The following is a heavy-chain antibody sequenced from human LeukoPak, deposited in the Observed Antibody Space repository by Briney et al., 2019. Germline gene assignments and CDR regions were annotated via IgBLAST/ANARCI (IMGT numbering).Heavy chain of an antibody. D-gene: IGHD6-19*01. Sequence: PSGTLSLTCAVSGGPISSSNWWSWVRQPPGKGLEWIGEIYHSGSTNYNPSLKSRVTISVDTSKNQFSLKLSSVTAADTAVYYCARPSSGWYPDAFDIWGQGTMVTVSS. CDR1: GGPISSSNW. V-gene: IGHV4-4*02. CDR3: ARPSSGWYPDAFDI. CDR2: IYHSGST. J-gene: IGHJ3*02.